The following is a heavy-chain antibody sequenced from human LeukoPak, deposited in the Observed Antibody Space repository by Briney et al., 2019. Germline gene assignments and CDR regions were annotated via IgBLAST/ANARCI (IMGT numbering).Heavy chain of an antibody. CDR3: ATSSPFYYDFWSGYHYHYGMDV. D-gene: IGHD3-3*01. CDR1: GYTLTELS. J-gene: IGHJ6*02. Sequence: GASVKVSCKVSGYTLTELSMHWVRQAPGKGLEWMGGFDPEDGETIYAQKFQGRVTMTEDTSTDTAYMEPSSLRSEDTAVYYCATSSPFYYDFWSGYHYHYGMDVWGQGTTVTVSS. V-gene: IGHV1-24*01. CDR2: FDPEDGET.